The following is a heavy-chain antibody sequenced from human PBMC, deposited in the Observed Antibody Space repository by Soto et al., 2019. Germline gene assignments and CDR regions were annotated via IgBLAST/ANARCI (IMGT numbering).Heavy chain of an antibody. CDR1: GFTFSSYA. J-gene: IGHJ4*02. CDR2: ISYDGSNK. D-gene: IGHD3-22*01. CDR3: ASDLYYDSSGFDY. Sequence: QVQLVESGGGVVQPGRSLRLSCAASGFTFSSYAMHWVRQAPGKGLEWVAVISYDGSNKYYADSVKGRFTISRDNSKNTLYLQMNSLRAEDTAVYYCASDLYYDSSGFDYWGRGTLVTVSS. V-gene: IGHV3-30-3*01.